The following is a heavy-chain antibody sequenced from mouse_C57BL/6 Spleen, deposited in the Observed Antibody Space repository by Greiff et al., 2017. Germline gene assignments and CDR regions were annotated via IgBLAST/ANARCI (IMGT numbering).Heavy chain of an antibody. CDR3: AKRDGTARGYYAMDY. J-gene: IGHJ4*01. CDR2: IRSGGST. V-gene: IGHV2-4*01. CDR1: GFSFTSYG. Sequence: VHVKQSGPGLVQPSQTLSITCTVSGFSFTSYGVHWVRQPPGKGLEWLGVIRSGGSTDYNAAFISSLSISKDNSESQVFFKMISLQADDTAINYCAKRDGTARGYYAMDYWGQGTSVTVSS. D-gene: IGHD3-1*01.